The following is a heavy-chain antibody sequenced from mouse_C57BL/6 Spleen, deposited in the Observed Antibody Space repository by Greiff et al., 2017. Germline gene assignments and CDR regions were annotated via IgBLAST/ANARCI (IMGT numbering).Heavy chain of an antibody. CDR3: SSSGSKGAWFAY. CDR1: GYTFTSYW. Sequence: VQLQQPGAELVKPGASVKLSCKASGYTFTSYWMHWVKQRPGQGLEWIGMIHPNSGSTNYNEKFKSKATMTVDKSYTTAYMQLSSLTSEDSAVYYCSSSGSKGAWFAYWGQGTLVTVSA. CDR2: IHPNSGST. D-gene: IGHD1-1*01. J-gene: IGHJ3*01. V-gene: IGHV1-64*01.